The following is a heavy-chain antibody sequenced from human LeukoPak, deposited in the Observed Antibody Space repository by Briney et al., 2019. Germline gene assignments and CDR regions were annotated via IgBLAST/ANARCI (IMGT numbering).Heavy chain of an antibody. Sequence: GGSLRLSCAASGFTFSNYGMNWVRQAPGRGVECLSYISSTGSTIYNADSVKGRFTISRDNAKDSLYLQMNSLRAEDTAVYYCARMGTGGRPFDYWGQGTLVTVSS. J-gene: IGHJ4*02. CDR1: GFTFSNYG. D-gene: IGHD2-8*02. CDR2: ISSTGSTI. V-gene: IGHV3-48*03. CDR3: ARMGTGGRPFDY.